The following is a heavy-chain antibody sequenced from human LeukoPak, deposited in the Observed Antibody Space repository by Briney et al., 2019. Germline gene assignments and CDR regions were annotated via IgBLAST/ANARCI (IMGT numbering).Heavy chain of an antibody. J-gene: IGHJ4*02. CDR1: GYTFTGYY. CDR3: ARDTWAVYSSPPDDY. V-gene: IGHV1-2*02. D-gene: IGHD6-13*01. CDR2: INPNSGGT. Sequence: ASVKVSCKASGYTFTGYYMHWVRQAPGQGLEWMGWINPNSGGTNYAQKFQGRVTMTRDTSISTAYMELSRLRSDDTAVYYCARDTWAVYSSPPDDYWGQGTLVTVSS.